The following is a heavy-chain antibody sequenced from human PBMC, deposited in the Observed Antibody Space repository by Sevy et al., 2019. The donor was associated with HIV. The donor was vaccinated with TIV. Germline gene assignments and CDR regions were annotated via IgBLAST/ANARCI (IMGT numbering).Heavy chain of an antibody. V-gene: IGHV3-23*01. Sequence: GGSLRLSCAASGFTFSSYAMSWVRQAPGKGLEWISVITRDGGSTYYADAVKGRFTISRDNSKNTLYLQMNRLRVEDTAVSSCANYRDYGYHYYGMDVWGQGTTVTVSS. CDR1: GFTFSSYA. D-gene: IGHD4-17*01. J-gene: IGHJ6*02. CDR3: ANYRDYGYHYYGMDV. CDR2: ITRDGGST.